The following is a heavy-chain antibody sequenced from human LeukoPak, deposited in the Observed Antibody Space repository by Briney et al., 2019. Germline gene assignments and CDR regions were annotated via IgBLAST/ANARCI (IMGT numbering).Heavy chain of an antibody. CDR1: GFTFSTYA. V-gene: IGHV3-23*01. Sequence: PGGSLRFSCAASGFTFSTYAMSWVRQAPGKGLEWVSAISGSGRSTYYADSVKGRFTISRDNSKKTLYLQMNSLRADDTAIYYCAKDNPRGWGQGTLVTVSS. J-gene: IGHJ4*02. CDR3: AKDNPRG. CDR2: ISGSGRST. D-gene: IGHD3-10*01.